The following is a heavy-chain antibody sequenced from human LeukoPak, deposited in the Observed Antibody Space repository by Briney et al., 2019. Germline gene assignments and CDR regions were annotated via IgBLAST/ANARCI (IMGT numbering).Heavy chain of an antibody. CDR2: ISSGSSSI. J-gene: IGHJ4*02. V-gene: IGHV3-48*03. CDR1: GFTFISYE. D-gene: IGHD6-6*01. Sequence: PGGSLRLSCAASGFTFISYEMNWVRQAPGKGLEWVSYISSGSSSIFYADSVKGRFTISRDNAKNSLYLQMNSLRVEDTAVYYCARGGIAARFAYWGQGTLVTLSS. CDR3: ARGGIAARFAY.